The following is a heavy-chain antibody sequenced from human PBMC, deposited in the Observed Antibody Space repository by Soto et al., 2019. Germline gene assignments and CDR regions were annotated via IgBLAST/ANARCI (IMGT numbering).Heavy chain of an antibody. Sequence: SETLSLTCTVSGGSISSYYWSWIRQPPGKGLEWIGYIYYSGSTNYNPSLKSRVTISVDTSKNQFSLKLSSVTAADTAVYYCARHEGWREYSGYDSFDYWGQGTLVTVSS. CDR1: GGSISSYY. CDR3: ARHEGWREYSGYDSFDY. J-gene: IGHJ4*02. CDR2: IYYSGST. V-gene: IGHV4-59*08. D-gene: IGHD5-12*01.